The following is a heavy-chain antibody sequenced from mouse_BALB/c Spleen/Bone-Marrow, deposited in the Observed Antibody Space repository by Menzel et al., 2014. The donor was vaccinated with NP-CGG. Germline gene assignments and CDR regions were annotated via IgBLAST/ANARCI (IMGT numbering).Heavy chain of an antibody. CDR3: ARTYFDY. CDR2: INPSNGRT. CDR1: GYTFTSYW. V-gene: IGHV1S81*02. Sequence: LQESGAELVKPGASVELSCKASGYTFTSYWMHWVKQRPGQGLEWIGEINPSNGRTNYNEKFKSKATLTVDKSSSTAYMQLSSLTSEDSAVYYCARTYFDYWGQGTTLTVSS. J-gene: IGHJ2*01.